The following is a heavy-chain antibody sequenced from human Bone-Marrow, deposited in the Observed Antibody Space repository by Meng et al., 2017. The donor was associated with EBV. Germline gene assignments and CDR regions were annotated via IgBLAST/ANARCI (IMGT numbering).Heavy chain of an antibody. CDR3: AKVGRPLQYWLDP. CDR1: GFIFDNSA. Sequence: QVQLVESGGGVVQPGRSLILSCAASGFIFDNSAMHWVRQAPGKGLEWVAFISYDGSNKYYADSVKGRFTISRDNSKNTLYLQMNSLRAEDTAVYYCAKVGRPLQYWLDPWGQGTLVTVSS. J-gene: IGHJ5*02. V-gene: IGHV3-30*18. CDR2: ISYDGSNK. D-gene: IGHD4-11*01.